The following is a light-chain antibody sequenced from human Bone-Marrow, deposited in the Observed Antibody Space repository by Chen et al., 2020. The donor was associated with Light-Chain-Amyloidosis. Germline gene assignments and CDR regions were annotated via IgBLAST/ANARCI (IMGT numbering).Light chain of an antibody. J-gene: IGLJ2*01. CDR3: QSADSSGTYEVI. Sequence: SYELPQPPSLSWSPGQTARITCSGDDLPTKYAYWYQQKPGQAPVLVIQRDTERPSGISERFSGSSSGTTATLTISGVQAEDEADYHCQSADSSGTYEVIFGGGTKLTVL. CDR1: DLPTKY. V-gene: IGLV3-25*03. CDR2: RDT.